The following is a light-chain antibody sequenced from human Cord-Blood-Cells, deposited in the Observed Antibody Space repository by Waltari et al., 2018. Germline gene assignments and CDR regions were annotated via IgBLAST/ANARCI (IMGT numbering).Light chain of an antibody. CDR3: QQANSFPLT. CDR1: QGISSW. V-gene: IGKV1D-12*01. J-gene: IGKJ4*01. CDR2: ASS. Sequence: DIQMTQSPSSVSASVGDRVTITCRASQGISSWLAWYQQKPGKAPKLLIYASSSLQRWVPSKFSRRWYGTGFPLTYNKLQAEDFATYYCQQANSFPLTFGGGTKVEIK.